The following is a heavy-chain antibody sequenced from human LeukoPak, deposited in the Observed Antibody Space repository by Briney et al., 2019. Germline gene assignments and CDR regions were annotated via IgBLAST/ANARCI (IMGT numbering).Heavy chain of an antibody. CDR2: IRYDGSNK. CDR1: GFTFSSYG. J-gene: IGHJ4*02. D-gene: IGHD2/OR15-2a*01. V-gene: IGHV3-30*02. CDR3: AKWNSKFDYFDY. Sequence: GRSLRLSCAASGFTFSSYGMHWVRQAPGKGLEWVAFIRYDGSNKYYADSVKGRFTISRDNSKNTLYLQMNSLRAEDTAVYYCAKWNSKFDYFDYWGQGTLVTVSS.